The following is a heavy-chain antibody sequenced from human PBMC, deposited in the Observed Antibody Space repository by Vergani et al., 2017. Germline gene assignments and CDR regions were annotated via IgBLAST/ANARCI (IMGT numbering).Heavy chain of an antibody. CDR3: AAVSSSWYEY. V-gene: IGHV3-64*04. D-gene: IGHD6-13*01. CDR1: GFTFSSYA. Sequence: VQLVESGGGLVQPGGSLRLSCSASGFTFSSYAMHWVRQAPGKGLEYVSAISSNGGSTYYADSVKGRFTISRDNAKNSLYLQMNSLRAEDTAVYYCAAVSSSWYEYWGQGTLVTVSS. J-gene: IGHJ4*02. CDR2: ISSNGGST.